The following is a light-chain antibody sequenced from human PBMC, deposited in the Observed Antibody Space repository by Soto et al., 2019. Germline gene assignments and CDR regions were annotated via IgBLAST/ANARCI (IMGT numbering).Light chain of an antibody. V-gene: IGLV2-14*01. CDR3: SSYTSTSTREV. CDR2: EVS. CDR1: SSDVGGYNF. J-gene: IGLJ2*01. Sequence: QSVLTQPASVSGSPGQSITISCTGTSSDVGGYNFVSWYQQHPGKVPKLMMFEVSTRPSGVSNRFSGSKSGNTASLTISGLQAEDEADCYCSSYTSTSTREVFGGGTKLTVL.